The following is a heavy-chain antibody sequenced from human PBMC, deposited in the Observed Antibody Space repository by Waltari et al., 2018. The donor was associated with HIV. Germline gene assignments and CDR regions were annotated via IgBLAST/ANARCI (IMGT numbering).Heavy chain of an antibody. CDR3: ARGTSYYGSYYFDY. V-gene: IGHV3-53*01. D-gene: IGHD3-10*01. CDR1: GFTVSSNY. CDR2: IYSGGSA. Sequence: EVQLVESGGGLIQPGGSLRLSCAASGFTVSSNYMRWVRQAPGKGLEWVSVIYSGGSAFYADSVKGRFTISSDNSKNTLYLQMNSLRAEDTAVYYCARGTSYYGSYYFDYWGQGTLVTVSS. J-gene: IGHJ4*02.